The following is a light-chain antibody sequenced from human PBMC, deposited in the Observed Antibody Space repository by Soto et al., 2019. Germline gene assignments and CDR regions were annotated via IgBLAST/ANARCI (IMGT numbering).Light chain of an antibody. CDR2: AAS. CDR3: QQLNSYPPWT. Sequence: IQLTQSPSSLSASVGDRVTISCRASQGVNSYLAWYQQKPGKAPKLLIYAASTLQSGVPSRFSGSGSGTDFTLTISSLRPEDFATYYCQQLNSYPPWTFGQGTKVEI. CDR1: QGVNSY. V-gene: IGKV1-9*01. J-gene: IGKJ1*01.